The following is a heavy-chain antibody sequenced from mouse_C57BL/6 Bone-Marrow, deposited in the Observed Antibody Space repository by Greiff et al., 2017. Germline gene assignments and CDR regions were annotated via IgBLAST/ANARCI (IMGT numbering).Heavy chain of an antibody. V-gene: IGHV5-4*01. D-gene: IGHD2-5*01. J-gene: IGHJ2*01. CDR3: AREDIVTTRYYFDY. CDR2: ISDGGSYT. Sequence: DVMLVESGGGLVKPGGSLKLSCAASGFTFSSYAMSWVRQTPEKRLEWVATISDGGSYTYYPDNVKGRFTISRDNAKNNLYLQMSHLKSEDTAMYYCAREDIVTTRYYFDYWGQGTTLTVSS. CDR1: GFTFSSYA.